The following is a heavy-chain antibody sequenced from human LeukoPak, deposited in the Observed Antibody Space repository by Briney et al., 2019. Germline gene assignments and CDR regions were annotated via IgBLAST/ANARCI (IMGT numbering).Heavy chain of an antibody. Sequence: PSETLSLTCTVSGDSISKSSYYWAWIRQPPGTGLEWIGSIHYSGSTYYNPSLKSRVAKSIDTSKNQFSLKLSSVTAADTAVYYCARLRSGSSLNSWGQGTLVTVSS. CDR3: ARLRSGSSLNS. CDR2: IHYSGST. CDR1: GDSISKSSYY. V-gene: IGHV4-39*01. D-gene: IGHD3-10*01. J-gene: IGHJ4*02.